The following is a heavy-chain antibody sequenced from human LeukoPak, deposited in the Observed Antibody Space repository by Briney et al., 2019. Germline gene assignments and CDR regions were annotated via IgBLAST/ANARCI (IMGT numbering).Heavy chain of an antibody. CDR1: GGSIISDDYY. CDR3: ARLVDIVPNTISHFDY. V-gene: IGHV4-30-4*08. Sequence: PSQTLSLTCTVSGGSIISDDYYWSWTRQAPGKGLEYIGYIYYTGDTHYNPSLKSRVTISLDTSKNQFSLRLNSVTAADTAVYYCARLVDIVPNTISHFDYWGQGTLVTVSS. D-gene: IGHD5-12*01. CDR2: IYYTGDT. J-gene: IGHJ4*02.